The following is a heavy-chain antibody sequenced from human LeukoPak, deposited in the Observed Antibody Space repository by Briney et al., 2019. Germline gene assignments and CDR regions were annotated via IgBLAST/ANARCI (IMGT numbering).Heavy chain of an antibody. CDR3: ARDEGRYSGNDFDY. CDR1: GYTFTSYG. CDR2: ISAYNGNT. J-gene: IGHJ4*02. Sequence: ASVKVSCKASGYTFTSYGISWVRQAPGQGLEWMGWISAYNGNTNYAQKLQGRVTMTTDTSMSTAYMELRSLRSDDTAMYYCARDEGRYSGNDFDYWGQGTLVTVSS. V-gene: IGHV1-18*01. D-gene: IGHD5-12*01.